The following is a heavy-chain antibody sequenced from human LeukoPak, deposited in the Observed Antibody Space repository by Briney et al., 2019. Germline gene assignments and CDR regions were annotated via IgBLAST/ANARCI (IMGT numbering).Heavy chain of an antibody. CDR1: GGTFSSYA. CDR2: IIPILGIA. D-gene: IGHD3-22*01. V-gene: IGHV1-69*04. CDR3: ARVYSDSSGHHL. Sequence: SVKVSCKASGGTFSSYAISWVRQAPGQGLEWMGRIIPILGIANYAQKFQGRVTITADKSTSTAYMELSSLRSEDTAVYYCARVYSDSSGHHLWGQGTLVTVSS. J-gene: IGHJ4*02.